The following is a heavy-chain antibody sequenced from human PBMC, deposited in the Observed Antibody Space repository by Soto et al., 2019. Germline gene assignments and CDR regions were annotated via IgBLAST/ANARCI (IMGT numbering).Heavy chain of an antibody. Sequence: ASVKVSCKASGYTFTSYAMNWVRQAPGQRLEWMGWINAGNGNTKYSQKFQGRVTITRDTSASTAYMELSSLRSEDTAVYYCARGRIAVAPYIYWGQGTLVTVSS. CDR3: ARGRIAVAPYIY. J-gene: IGHJ4*02. CDR2: INAGNGNT. V-gene: IGHV1-3*01. D-gene: IGHD6-19*01. CDR1: GYTFTSYA.